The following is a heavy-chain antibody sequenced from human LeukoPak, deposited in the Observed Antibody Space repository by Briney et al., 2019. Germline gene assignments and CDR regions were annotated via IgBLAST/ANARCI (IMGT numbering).Heavy chain of an antibody. CDR1: GYTFTSYY. V-gene: IGHV1-46*01. D-gene: IGHD6-13*01. J-gene: IGHJ4*02. CDR2: INPSGGST. Sequence: ASVKVSCKASGYTFTSYYMHWVRQAPGQGLVWMGIINPSGGSTSYAQKFQGRVTMTRDMSTSTVYMELSSLRSEDTAVYYCARVRSSWPYYFDYWGQGTLVTVSS. CDR3: ARVRSSWPYYFDY.